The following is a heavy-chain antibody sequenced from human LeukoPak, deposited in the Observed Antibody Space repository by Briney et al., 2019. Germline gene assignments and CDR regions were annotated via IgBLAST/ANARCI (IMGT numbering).Heavy chain of an antibody. D-gene: IGHD3-10*01. CDR1: GFTFSSYA. J-gene: IGHJ4*02. Sequence: GGSLRLSCAASGFTFSSYAMSWVRQAPGKGLEWVAFIRYDGSNKYYADSVRGRFTISRDNSKNTLHLQMNSLRAEDTAVYYCAKDFRLGSGSYPFDYWGQGTLVTVSS. CDR2: IRYDGSNK. V-gene: IGHV3-30*02. CDR3: AKDFRLGSGSYPFDY.